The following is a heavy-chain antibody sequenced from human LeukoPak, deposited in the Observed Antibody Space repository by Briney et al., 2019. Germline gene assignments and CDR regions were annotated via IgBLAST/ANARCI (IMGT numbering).Heavy chain of an antibody. CDR3: ARDPSYSSGYFDI. Sequence: SETLSLTCTVSGGSINSYYWSWIRQPAGKGLEWIGRIYSSGSTNYNPSLKSRVTMSVDTSKNQFSLKLSSVTAADTAVCYCARDPSYSSGYFDIWGQGTMVTVSS. CDR1: GGSINSYY. V-gene: IGHV4-4*07. J-gene: IGHJ3*02. CDR2: IYSSGST. D-gene: IGHD6-19*01.